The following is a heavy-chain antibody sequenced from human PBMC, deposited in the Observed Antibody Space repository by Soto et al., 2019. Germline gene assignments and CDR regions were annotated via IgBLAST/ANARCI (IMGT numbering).Heavy chain of an antibody. CDR2: ISGSGGST. D-gene: IGHD4-17*01. J-gene: IGHJ2*01. CDR1: GFTFINYA. Sequence: EVQLLESGGGLVQPGGSLRLSCAASGFTFINYAMSWVRQAPGKGLEWVSAISGSGGSTYYAESVKGRFTISRDNSKKTLYLQMNSLRTDDTAVYYCAKYYGDFWHFDLWGRGTLVTVSS. CDR3: AKYYGDFWHFDL. V-gene: IGHV3-23*01.